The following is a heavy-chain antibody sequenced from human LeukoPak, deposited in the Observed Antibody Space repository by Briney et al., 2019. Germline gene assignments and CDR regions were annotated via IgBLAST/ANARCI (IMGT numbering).Heavy chain of an antibody. J-gene: IGHJ4*02. D-gene: IGHD4-11*01. CDR3: AKDLDYTTCGYYFDY. CDR2: IGAGGTFT. V-gene: IGHV3-23*01. Sequence: GGSLRLSCTASGFTFSSYAMNWVRQAPGKGLEWVSGIGAGGTFTYYADSVKGRFTISRDNSRNTLYLQMNSPRADDTAVYYCAKDLDYTTCGYYFDYWGQGTLVTVSS. CDR1: GFTFSSYA.